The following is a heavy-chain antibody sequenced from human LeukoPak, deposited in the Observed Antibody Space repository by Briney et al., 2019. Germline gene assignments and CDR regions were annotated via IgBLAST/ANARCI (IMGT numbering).Heavy chain of an antibody. D-gene: IGHD4-23*01. V-gene: IGHV4-59*01. Sequence: SETLSLTCTVSNGSISYYYWSWIRQPAGKGLEWIGYIYYSGSTNYNPSLKSRVTISVDTSKNQFSLKLSSVTAADTAVYYCAREMSYGGNPNWYFDLWGRGTLVTVSS. CDR1: NGSISYYY. J-gene: IGHJ2*01. CDR3: AREMSYGGNPNWYFDL. CDR2: IYYSGST.